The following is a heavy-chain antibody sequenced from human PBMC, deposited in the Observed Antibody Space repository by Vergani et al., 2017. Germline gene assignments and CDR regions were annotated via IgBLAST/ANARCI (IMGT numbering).Heavy chain of an antibody. J-gene: IGHJ3*02. CDR1: GGSISSGSYY. Sequence: QVQLQESGPGLVKPSQTLSLTCTVSGGSISSGSYYWSWIRQPAGKGLEWIGRIYTSGSTNYNPSLKSRVTISVDTSKNQFSLKLSSVTAADTAAYYCAKTYYDILTGYPLPFDIWGQGTMVTVSS. V-gene: IGHV4-61*02. D-gene: IGHD3-9*01. CDR2: IYTSGST. CDR3: AKTYYDILTGYPLPFDI.